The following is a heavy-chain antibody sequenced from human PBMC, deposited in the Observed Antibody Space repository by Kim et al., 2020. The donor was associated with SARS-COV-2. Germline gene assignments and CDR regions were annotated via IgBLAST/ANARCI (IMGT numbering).Heavy chain of an antibody. CDR1: GGSISSSSYY. CDR2: IYYSGST. D-gene: IGHD5-18*01. J-gene: IGHJ4*02. Sequence: SETLSLTCTVSGGSISSSSYYWGWIRQPPGKGLEWIGSIYYSGSTYYNPSLKSRVTISVDTSKNQFSLKLSSVTAADTAVYYCARVRYSYLDYWGQGTLVTVSS. CDR3: ARVRYSYLDY. V-gene: IGHV4-39*07.